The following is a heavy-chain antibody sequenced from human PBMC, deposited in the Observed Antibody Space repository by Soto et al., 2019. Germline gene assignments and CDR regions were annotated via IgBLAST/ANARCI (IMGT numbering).Heavy chain of an antibody. J-gene: IGHJ4*02. CDR2: IYHSGTT. V-gene: IGHV4-4*02. D-gene: IGHD6-13*01. CDR3: AIPGAGDFDY. Sequence: QVQLQELGPGLVEPSGTLSLTCAVSGASISNTNWWSWVRQPPGKGLEWIGEIYHSGTTNCDPSLKSRVTISVDKSKNQFSLKLSSVTAADTAVYYCAIPGAGDFDYWGQGTLVTVSS. CDR1: GASISNTNW.